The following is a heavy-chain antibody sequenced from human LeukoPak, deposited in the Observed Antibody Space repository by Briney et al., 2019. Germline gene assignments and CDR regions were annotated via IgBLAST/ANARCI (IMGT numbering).Heavy chain of an antibody. J-gene: IGHJ3*02. CDR2: IYPGYSDT. CDR3: ATVYGSGRGAFDI. CDR1: GYSFLRYW. D-gene: IGHD6-19*01. Sequence: EALEIPCVGSGYSFLRYWLAWVRQIPGKGLGWMGIIYPGYSDTTYSPPLQGQVTLPADKSISTAYLQWSSLKASDTGIYYCATVYGSGRGAFDIWGQGTMVSVCS. V-gene: IGHV5-51*01.